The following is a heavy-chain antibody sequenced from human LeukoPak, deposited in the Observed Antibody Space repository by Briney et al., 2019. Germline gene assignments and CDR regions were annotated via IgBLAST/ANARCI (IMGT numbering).Heavy chain of an antibody. Sequence: SVKVSCKASGGTFSSYAISWVRQAPGQGLEWMGGIIPIFGTANYAQKFQGRVMITADESTSTAYMELSSLRSEDTAVYYCAKVMPPGRIRFYSYYMDVWGKGTTVTVS. CDR3: AKVMPPGRIRFYSYYMDV. V-gene: IGHV1-69*13. CDR1: GGTFSSYA. J-gene: IGHJ6*03. D-gene: IGHD2-15*01. CDR2: IIPIFGTA.